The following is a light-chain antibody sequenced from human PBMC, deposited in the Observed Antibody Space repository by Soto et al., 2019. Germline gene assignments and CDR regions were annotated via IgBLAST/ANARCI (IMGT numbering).Light chain of an antibody. V-gene: IGKV1-5*03. CDR2: KAS. CDR1: QSISSW. Sequence: DIQMTQSPSTLSASVGDRVTITCRASQSISSWLAWYQQKPGKAPKLLIYKASSLESGVPSRFSGSGSGTEFTLTISSLQPDAFATYYCQQYNSYPWTFGQGTKVGIK. CDR3: QQYNSYPWT. J-gene: IGKJ1*01.